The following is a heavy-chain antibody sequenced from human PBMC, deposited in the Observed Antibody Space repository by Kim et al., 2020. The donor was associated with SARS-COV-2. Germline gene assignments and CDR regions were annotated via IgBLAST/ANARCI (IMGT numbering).Heavy chain of an antibody. J-gene: IGHJ6*02. D-gene: IGHD4-17*01. V-gene: IGHV4-31*02. CDR3: ASHGDGDYYYGMDV. Sequence: NPSLKSRVTISVDTSKNQFSLKLSSVTAADTAVYYCASHGDGDYYYGMDVWGQGTTVTVSS.